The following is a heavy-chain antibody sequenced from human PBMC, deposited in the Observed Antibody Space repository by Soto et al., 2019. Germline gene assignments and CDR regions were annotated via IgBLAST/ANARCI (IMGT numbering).Heavy chain of an antibody. D-gene: IGHD6-13*01. J-gene: IGHJ6*02. Sequence: QLQLQESGPGLVNPSETLSLTCTVSGGSISSSSYWGWLRQPPGKGLEWIGSIYSIGSTYYNPSLKSRVPISVDTSKTQFSLKLSSVTAADTAVYYCRRSSRYSTDVWGQGTTVTVSS. CDR2: IYSIGST. CDR1: GGSISSSSY. CDR3: RRSSRYSTDV. V-gene: IGHV4-39*01.